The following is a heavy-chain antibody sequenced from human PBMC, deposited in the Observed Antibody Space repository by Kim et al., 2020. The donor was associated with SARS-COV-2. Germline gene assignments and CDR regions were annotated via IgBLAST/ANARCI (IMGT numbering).Heavy chain of an antibody. CDR1: GFTFSSYA. D-gene: IGHD6-13*01. J-gene: IGHJ4*02. V-gene: IGHV3-30*04. CDR2: ISYDGSNK. Sequence: GGSLRLSCAASGFTFSSYAMHWVRQAPGKGLEWVAVISYDGSNKYYADSVKGRFTISRDNSKNTLYLQMNSLRAEDTAVYYCARDIAGLTFDYWGQGTLVTVSS. CDR3: ARDIAGLTFDY.